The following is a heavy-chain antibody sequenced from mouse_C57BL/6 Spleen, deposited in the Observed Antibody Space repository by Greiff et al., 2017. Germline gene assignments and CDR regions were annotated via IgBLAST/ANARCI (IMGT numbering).Heavy chain of an antibody. CDR1: GYTFTSYW. Sequence: QVQLQQPGAELVRPGTSVKLSCKASGYTFTSYWMHWVKQRPGQGLEWIGVIDPSDSYTNYNQKFKGKATLTVDTSSITAYMQLSSLTSKDSAVYYCARPHSSGDYWGQGTTLTVAS. CDR3: ARPHSSGDY. V-gene: IGHV1-59*01. D-gene: IGHD3-2*02. J-gene: IGHJ2*01. CDR2: IDPSDSYT.